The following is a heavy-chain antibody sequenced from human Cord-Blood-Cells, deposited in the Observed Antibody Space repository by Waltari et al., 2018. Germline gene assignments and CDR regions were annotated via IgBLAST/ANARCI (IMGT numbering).Heavy chain of an antibody. CDR1: GGSISSGGYY. J-gene: IGHJ4*02. V-gene: IGHV4-31*03. CDR2: IYYSGST. D-gene: IGHD2-2*02. CDR3: ARDASGYCSSTSCYTGGSYFDY. Sequence: QVQLQESGPGLVKPSQTLSLTCTVSGGSISSGGYYWSWFRQHPGKGLEWIGYIYYSGSTYYNPSLKSRVTISVDTSKNQFSLKLSSVTAADTAVYYCARDASGYCSSTSCYTGGSYFDYWGQGTLVTVSS.